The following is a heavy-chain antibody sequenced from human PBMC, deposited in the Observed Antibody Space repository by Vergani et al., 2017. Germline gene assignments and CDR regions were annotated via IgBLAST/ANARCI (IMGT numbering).Heavy chain of an antibody. CDR2: ISWDGGST. Sequence: EVQLVESGGVVVQPGGSLRLSCAASGFTFDDYAMHWVRQAPGKGLEWVSLISWDGGSTYYADSVKGRFSISRDNSKNTLYLQMNSLRAEDTAVYYCAKDYYDSSGSYYGMDVWGQGTTVTVSS. V-gene: IGHV3-43D*04. CDR1: GFTFDDYA. D-gene: IGHD3-22*01. J-gene: IGHJ6*02. CDR3: AKDYYDSSGSYYGMDV.